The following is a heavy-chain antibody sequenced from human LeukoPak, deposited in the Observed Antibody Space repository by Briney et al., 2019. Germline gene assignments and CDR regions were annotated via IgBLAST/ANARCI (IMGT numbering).Heavy chain of an antibody. J-gene: IGHJ3*02. V-gene: IGHV5-51*01. Sequence: GESLKISCKGSGYSFTSYWIGWVRQMPGKGLEWMGIIYPGDSDTRYSPSFQGQVTISADKSISTAYLQWSSLKASDTAMYYCARPLMVRGVYDAFDIWGQGTMVTVSS. CDR2: IYPGDSDT. D-gene: IGHD3-10*01. CDR3: ARPLMVRGVYDAFDI. CDR1: GYSFTSYW.